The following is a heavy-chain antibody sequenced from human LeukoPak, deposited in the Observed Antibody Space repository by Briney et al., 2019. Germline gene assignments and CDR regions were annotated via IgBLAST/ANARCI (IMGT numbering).Heavy chain of an antibody. CDR3: ARDYDYIWGTYRPDYFDY. D-gene: IGHD3-16*02. CDR2: ISPYNGNT. J-gene: IGHJ4*02. Sequence: GASVKVSCKASGYTFISYRLSWVRQAPGQGLEWMGWISPYNGNTDYAQRLQGRVTLTTDKSTSTAYMELRSLRSDDTAVYYCARDYDYIWGTYRPDYFDYWGQGTLVTVSS. V-gene: IGHV1-18*01. CDR1: GYTFISYR.